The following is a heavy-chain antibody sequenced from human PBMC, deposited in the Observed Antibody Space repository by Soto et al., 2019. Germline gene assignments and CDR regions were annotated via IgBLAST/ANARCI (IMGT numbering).Heavy chain of an antibody. D-gene: IGHD4-17*01. Sequence: PGESLKISCKGSGYFFSRHWIGWVRQMPGKGLEWIGFIYPGDSDTKYSPSFQGQVTISADKSTNTAYLQWSTLKASDTVMYYCGRSPGLIPTVMEDWGQGTLVTVSS. CDR2: IYPGDSDT. CDR3: GRSPGLIPTVMED. V-gene: IGHV5-51*01. J-gene: IGHJ4*02. CDR1: GYFFSRHW.